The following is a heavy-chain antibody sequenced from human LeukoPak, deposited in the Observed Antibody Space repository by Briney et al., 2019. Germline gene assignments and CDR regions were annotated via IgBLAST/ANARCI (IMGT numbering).Heavy chain of an antibody. CDR3: AKDATRTSGWYYFDY. D-gene: IGHD6-19*01. CDR1: GFTSSTYA. Sequence: GRSLTPSRAASGFTSSTYAMSSVRHAPRKGPGWVSGINVVVGRTYYADSVKGRFTISRDNSKNTLSLQLNSLRAEDTAVYYCAKDATRTSGWYYFDYWGQGTLVTVSS. J-gene: IGHJ4*02. V-gene: IGHV3-23*01. CDR2: INVVVGRT.